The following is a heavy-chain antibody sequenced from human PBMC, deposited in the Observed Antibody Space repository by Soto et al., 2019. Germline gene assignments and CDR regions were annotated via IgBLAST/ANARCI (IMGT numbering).Heavy chain of an antibody. V-gene: IGHV1-18*01. CDR3: ARATRFAHDY. J-gene: IGHJ4*02. CDR2: MSAYNGDT. CDR1: GYTFTTYG. Sequence: QVQLVQSGAEVKKPGASVKVSCKASGYTFTTYGFHWVRQAPGQGLEWMGWMSAYNGDTNYAQKFQGRVTMTTDTSTSTAYMDLRSLSSDDTAMSYCARATRFAHDYWGQGTLVTVSS.